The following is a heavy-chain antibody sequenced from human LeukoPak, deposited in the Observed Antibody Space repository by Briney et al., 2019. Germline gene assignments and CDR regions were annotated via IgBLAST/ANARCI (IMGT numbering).Heavy chain of an antibody. CDR2: IKQDGSEK. CDR1: GFTFSRYW. V-gene: IGHV3-7*01. CDR3: ARPELPGWSVFFDF. J-gene: IGHJ4*02. D-gene: IGHD2-15*01. Sequence: PGGSLRLSCAASGFTFSRYWMSWVRQAPGKGLEWVANIKQDGSEKYYADSVKGRFTISRDNAEKSLYLQINSLRAEDTAVYYCARPELPGWSVFFDFWGQGTLVTVSS.